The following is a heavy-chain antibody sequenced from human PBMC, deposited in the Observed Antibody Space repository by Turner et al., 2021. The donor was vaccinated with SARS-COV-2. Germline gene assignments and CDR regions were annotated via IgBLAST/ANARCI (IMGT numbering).Heavy chain of an antibody. Sequence: QVQLVQSGAEVKKPGASVKVSCKVSGYTLPELSMHWVRQAPGKGLEWMGGFDPEDGETIYAQKFQGRVTMTEDTSTDTAYMELSSLRSEDTAVYYGATGVAVAGTPSKYYYYYGMDVWGQGTTVTVSS. D-gene: IGHD6-19*01. V-gene: IGHV1-24*01. CDR2: FDPEDGET. CDR3: ATGVAVAGTPSKYYYYYGMDV. CDR1: GYTLPELS. J-gene: IGHJ6*02.